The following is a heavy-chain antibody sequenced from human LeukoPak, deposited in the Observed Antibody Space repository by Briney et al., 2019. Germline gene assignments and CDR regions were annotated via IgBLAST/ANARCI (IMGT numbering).Heavy chain of an antibody. J-gene: IGHJ4*02. CDR3: APDPFDS. CDR1: GFTFSSYT. CDR2: IIGSGGNT. V-gene: IGHV3-23*01. Sequence: PGGSLRLSCAASGFTFSSYTMSWVRQAPGQGLEWVSAIIGSGGNTYYADSVKGRFTISRDNSKNTLYLQMNSLRAEDTAVYYCAPDPFDSWGQGTLVTVSS.